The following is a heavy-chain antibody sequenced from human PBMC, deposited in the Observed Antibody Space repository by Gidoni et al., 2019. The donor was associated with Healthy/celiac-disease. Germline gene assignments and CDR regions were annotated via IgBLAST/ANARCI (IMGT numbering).Heavy chain of an antibody. CDR3: ARVRGNWNDAGVDP. J-gene: IGHJ5*02. Sequence: QLQLQESGTGLGKPSETLSLTCTFSGGSISSSSYYWGWIRQPPGKGLEWIGSIYCSGSTYYNTSLKSRVTISVDTSKNQFSLKLSSVTAADTAVYYCARVRGNWNDAGVDPWGQGTLVTVSS. V-gene: IGHV4-39*07. CDR2: IYCSGST. CDR1: GGSISSSSYY. D-gene: IGHD1-20*01.